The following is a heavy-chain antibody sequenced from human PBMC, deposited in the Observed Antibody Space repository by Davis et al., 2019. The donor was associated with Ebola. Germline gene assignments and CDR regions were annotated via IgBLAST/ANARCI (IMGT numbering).Heavy chain of an antibody. CDR2: FDPEDGET. CDR3: ANNIAVADDY. Sequence: AASVKVSCKVSGYTLTELSMHWVRQAPGKGLEWMGGFDPEDGETIYAQKFQGRVTITADKSTSTAYMELSSLRSEDTAVYYCANNIAVADDYWGQGTLVTVSS. D-gene: IGHD6-19*01. J-gene: IGHJ4*02. V-gene: IGHV1-24*01. CDR1: GYTLTELS.